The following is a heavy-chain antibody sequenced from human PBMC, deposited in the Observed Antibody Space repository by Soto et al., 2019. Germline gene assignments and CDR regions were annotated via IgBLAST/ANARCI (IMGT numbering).Heavy chain of an antibody. D-gene: IGHD3-3*01. CDR1: GFDFSSYS. J-gene: IGHJ6*03. Sequence: GGSLRLSCAASGFDFSSYSMNWVRQAPGKGLGWVSSINEDSSYIYYAHSLRGRFTISRDNAKESLYLQMNSLRAEDTAVYYCVRDFGWYFRSGYMDVWGDGATVTVSS. CDR3: VRDFGWYFRSGYMDV. V-gene: IGHV3-21*01. CDR2: INEDSSYI.